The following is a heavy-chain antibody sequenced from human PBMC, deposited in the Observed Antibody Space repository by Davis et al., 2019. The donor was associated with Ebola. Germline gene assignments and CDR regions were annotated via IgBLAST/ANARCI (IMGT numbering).Heavy chain of an antibody. V-gene: IGHV3-15*01. Sequence: GESLKISCAASGFTFTNAWMSWVRQAPGKGLEWVGRIKSKTDGGTTDYAAPVKGRFTISRDNAKNSLYLQMNSLRAEDTAVYYCARERWFGELLYQGGFDYWGQGTLVTVSS. J-gene: IGHJ4*02. CDR3: ARERWFGELLYQGGFDY. CDR1: GFTFTNAW. D-gene: IGHD3-10*01. CDR2: IKSKTDGGTT.